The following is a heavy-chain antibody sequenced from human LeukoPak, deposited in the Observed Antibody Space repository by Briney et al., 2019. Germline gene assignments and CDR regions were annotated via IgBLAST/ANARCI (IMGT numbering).Heavy chain of an antibody. J-gene: IGHJ4*02. CDR2: IKQDGSEK. CDR3: ARGIAARPCDY. V-gene: IGHV3-7*01. CDR1: GFTFSSYW. D-gene: IGHD6-6*01. Sequence: GGSLRLSCAASGFTFSSYWMSWVRQAPGNGLEWVANIKQDGSEKYYVDSVKGRFTISRDNAKNSLYLQMNSLRAEDTAVYYCARGIAARPCDYWGQGTLVTVSS.